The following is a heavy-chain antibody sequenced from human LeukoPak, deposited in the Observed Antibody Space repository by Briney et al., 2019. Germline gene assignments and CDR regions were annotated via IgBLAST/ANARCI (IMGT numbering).Heavy chain of an antibody. D-gene: IGHD3-10*01. CDR1: GFGFSNFW. Sequence: GESLRLSCAASGFGFSNFWMSWVRQAPGKGLEWVGRVKSKSDGGTTDYAAPVKGRFTISRDDSKNTLFLQVNSLKIEDTAVYYCTTVTLRPVGLWGQGALVTVSS. V-gene: IGHV3-15*05. CDR2: VKSKSDGGTT. CDR3: TTVTLRPVGL. J-gene: IGHJ4*02.